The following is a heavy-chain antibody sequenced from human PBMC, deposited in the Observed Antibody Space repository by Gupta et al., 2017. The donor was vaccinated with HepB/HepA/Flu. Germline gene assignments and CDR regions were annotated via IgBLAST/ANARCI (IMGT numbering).Heavy chain of an antibody. J-gene: IGHJ6*03. CDR3: ARDYDFWSGYKGYADYYYMDV. CDR2: IWYDGSNK. D-gene: IGHD3-3*01. V-gene: IGHV3-33*01. CDR1: GFTFSSYG. Sequence: QVQLVESGGGVVQPGRSLRLSCAASGFTFSSYGMHWVRQAPGKGLEWVEVIWYDGSNKYYADSVKGRFTISRDNSKNTLYLQMNSLRAEDTAVYYCARDYDFWSGYKGYADYYYMDVWGKGTTVTVSS.